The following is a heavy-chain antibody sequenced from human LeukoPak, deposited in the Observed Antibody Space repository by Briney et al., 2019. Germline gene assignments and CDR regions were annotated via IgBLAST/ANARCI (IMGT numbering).Heavy chain of an antibody. CDR3: VRHLSGIAQPFFDY. Sequence: GGSLRLSCAASGFTFRSYSMTWVRQAPGKGLEWVSSISSSSSYISYADSLKGRFTVSRDNAKNSLYLQMNGLRAEDTAVYYCVRHLSGIAQPFFDYWGQGTLVTVSS. CDR2: ISSSSSYI. J-gene: IGHJ4*02. CDR1: GFTFRSYS. V-gene: IGHV3-21*01. D-gene: IGHD1-26*01.